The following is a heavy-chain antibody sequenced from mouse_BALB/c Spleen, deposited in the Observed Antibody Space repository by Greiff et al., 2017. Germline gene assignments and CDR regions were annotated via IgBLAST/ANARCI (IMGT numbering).Heavy chain of an antibody. CDR1: GFSLSSYS. V-gene: IGHV2-6-4*01. CDR2: IWGGGST. J-gene: IGHJ4*01. Sequence: VMLVESGPGLVAPSQSLSITCTVSGFSLSSYSVHWVRQPPGKGLEWLGMIWGGGSTDYNSALKYRLSISKDNSKSQVFLKMNSLQTDDTAMYYCARSLGGYDAMDYWGQGTSVTVSS. CDR3: ARSLGGYDAMDY. D-gene: IGHD4-1*01.